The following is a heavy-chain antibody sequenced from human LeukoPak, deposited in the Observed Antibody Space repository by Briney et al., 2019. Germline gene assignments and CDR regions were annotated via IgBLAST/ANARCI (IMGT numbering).Heavy chain of an antibody. CDR1: GFTLSASGVG. V-gene: IGHV2-5*02. J-gene: IGHJ3*02. CDR2: IHWDDDK. CDR3: AQRALVKNAFDI. D-gene: IGHD3-9*01. Sequence: SGPTLANPTQTLTLTCTFSGFTLSASGVGVGWVRQPPGKALEWLALIHWDDDKRYSPSLKSRLTITKVTSKNQVVLTMTNMDPVDTATYYCAQRALVKNAFDIWGQGTMVTVSS.